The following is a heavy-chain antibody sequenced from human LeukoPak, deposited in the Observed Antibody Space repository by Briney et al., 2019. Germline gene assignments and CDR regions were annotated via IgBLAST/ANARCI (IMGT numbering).Heavy chain of an antibody. CDR3: AKDVGKWESLHFFDY. D-gene: IGHD1-26*01. Sequence: GSLRLSCAASGFSFSNYWFHWVRQAPGKGLEWISGISGSGASTYYADSVKGRFTISRDDSRNTLYLQMNSLRGDDTAVYYCAKDVGKWESLHFFDYWGQGTLVTVSS. V-gene: IGHV3-23*01. CDR2: ISGSGAST. CDR1: GFSFSNYW. J-gene: IGHJ4*02.